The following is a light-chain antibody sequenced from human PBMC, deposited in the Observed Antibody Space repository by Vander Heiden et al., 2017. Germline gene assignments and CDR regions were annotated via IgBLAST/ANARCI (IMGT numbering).Light chain of an antibody. CDR1: GSDVGGYNF. J-gene: IGLJ3*02. Sequence: VTISCAGPGSDVGGYNFVSWYQQHPGKAPKLMIYDVTKRPSGVPDRFSGSKSGNTASLTISGLQAEDEADYYCCSYAGSYTSLFGGGTELTVL. CDR3: CSYAGSYTSL. V-gene: IGLV2-11*01. CDR2: DVT.